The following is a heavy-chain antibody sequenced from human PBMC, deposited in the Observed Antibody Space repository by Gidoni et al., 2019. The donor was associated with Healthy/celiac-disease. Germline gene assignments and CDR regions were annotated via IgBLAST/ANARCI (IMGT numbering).Heavy chain of an antibody. CDR3: AREIMVRGVIITGWFDP. CDR2: IYYSGST. CDR1: AGPISSGGDY. J-gene: IGHJ5*02. Sequence: QVQLQESGSGLVTPSQTLSLTCTVSAGPISSGGDYWSWIRQHPGKGLEWIGYIYYSGSTYYNPSLKSRVTISVDTSKNQFSLKLSSVTAADTAVYYCAREIMVRGVIITGWFDPWGQGTLVTVSS. D-gene: IGHD3-10*01. V-gene: IGHV4-31*03.